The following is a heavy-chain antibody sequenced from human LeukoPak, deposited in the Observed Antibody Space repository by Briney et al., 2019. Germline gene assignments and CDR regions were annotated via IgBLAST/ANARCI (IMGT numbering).Heavy chain of an antibody. CDR3: ARDLGGYTRSSGY. Sequence: PGGSLRLACAASGFTFSSYWMYWVRQPPGEGLVWLSRINSDGGDITYADSVKGRFTISRDNAKNTLYLQMNSLRAEDTAVYYCARDLGGYTRSSGYWGQGTLVTVSS. D-gene: IGHD6-6*01. J-gene: IGHJ4*02. V-gene: IGHV3-74*01. CDR1: GFTFSSYW. CDR2: INSDGGDI.